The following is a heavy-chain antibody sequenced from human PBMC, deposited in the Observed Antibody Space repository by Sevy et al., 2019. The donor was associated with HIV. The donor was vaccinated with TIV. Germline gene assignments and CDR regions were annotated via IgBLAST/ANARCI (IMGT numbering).Heavy chain of an antibody. CDR2: MWSDGNSK. CDR1: GFTFSSYG. Sequence: GGSLRLSCAASGFTFSSYGMHWVRQAPGKGLEWVAVMWSDGNSKYYGDSVKGRFTISRDNSKNTVYLQMNSLRAEDTAVYYCARAGDIVEVVAHYGMDVWGQGTKVTVSS. CDR3: ARAGDIVEVVAHYGMDV. V-gene: IGHV3-33*01. D-gene: IGHD2-15*01. J-gene: IGHJ6*02.